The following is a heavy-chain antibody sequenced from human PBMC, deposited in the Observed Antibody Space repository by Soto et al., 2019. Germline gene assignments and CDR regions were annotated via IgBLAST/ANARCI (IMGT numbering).Heavy chain of an antibody. CDR3: ARGGVRGTTSRGQVYN. CDR1: GFTFSDYY. V-gene: IGHV3-11*06. D-gene: IGHD1-7*01. J-gene: IGHJ4*02. CDR2: ISSRSDYT. Sequence: QVQVVESGGGLVKPGGSLRLSCAASGFTFSDYYMNWIRQAPGKGLEWVSYISSRSDYTKYADSVKGRFTISRDNAKSSLYLQMNSLRAEDTAVYYCARGGVRGTTSRGQVYNWGQGTLVTVSS.